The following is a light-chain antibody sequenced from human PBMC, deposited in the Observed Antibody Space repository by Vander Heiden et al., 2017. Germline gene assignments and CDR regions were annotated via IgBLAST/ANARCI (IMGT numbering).Light chain of an antibody. CDR3: RSYAVSAGRRV. J-gene: IGLJ3*02. Sequence: QSALTQPASVSGSPGQSVTISCTGIGTDINGRKYVSWYQHSPGTAPKLILSDVSVRPSGVSPRFSGSASADTASLTISGLQAEDEADYYCRSYAVSAGRRVFGGGTKLTVL. CDR2: DVS. CDR1: GTDINGRKY. V-gene: IGLV2-14*03.